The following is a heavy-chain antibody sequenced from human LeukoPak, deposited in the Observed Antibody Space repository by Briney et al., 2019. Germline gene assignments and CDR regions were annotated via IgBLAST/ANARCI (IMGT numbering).Heavy chain of an antibody. CDR2: INTDGSST. CDR1: GFTFSSYW. CDR3: VRVSGSYYAAGAFDI. J-gene: IGHJ3*02. D-gene: IGHD1-26*01. V-gene: IGHV3-74*01. Sequence: GGSLRLSCAASGFTFSSYWMHWVRQAPGKGLVWVSRINTDGSSTSYEDSVKGRFTISRDKAKNTLYLQMNSLRAEDTAVYYCVRVSGSYYAAGAFDIWGQGTMVTVSS.